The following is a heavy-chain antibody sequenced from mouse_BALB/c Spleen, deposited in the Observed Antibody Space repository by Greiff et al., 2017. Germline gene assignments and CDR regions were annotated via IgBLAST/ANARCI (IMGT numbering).Heavy chain of an antibody. CDR3: ARYGSSYDAMDY. Sequence: EVKVVESGPSLVKPSQTLSLTCSVTGDSITSGYWNWIRKFPGNKLEYMGYISYSGSTYYNPSLKSRISITRDTSKNQYYLQLNSVTTEDTATYYCARYGSSYDAMDYWGQGTSVTVSS. CDR2: ISYSGST. CDR1: GDSITSGY. J-gene: IGHJ4*01. V-gene: IGHV3-8*02. D-gene: IGHD1-1*01.